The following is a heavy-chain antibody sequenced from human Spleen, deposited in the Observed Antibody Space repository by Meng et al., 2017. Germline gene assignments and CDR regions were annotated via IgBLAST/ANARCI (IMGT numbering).Heavy chain of an antibody. D-gene: IGHD3-16*02. CDR3: TTDLPFTEGGVITT. J-gene: IGHJ5*02. Sequence: GGSLRLSCAVSGFTFSNFWMSWVRQAPGKGLEWVGRIKSKVDGGTTDFAAPVKGRFTISRDDAKNTLYLQMNSLKTEDTAVYYCTTDLPFTEGGVITTCGQAIL. CDR1: GFTFSNFW. V-gene: IGHV3-15*01. CDR2: IKSKVDGGTT.